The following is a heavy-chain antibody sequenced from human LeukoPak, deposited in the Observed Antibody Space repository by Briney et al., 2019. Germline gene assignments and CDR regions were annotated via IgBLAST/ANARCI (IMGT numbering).Heavy chain of an antibody. CDR2: IKQDGSDK. CDR1: GFTFSNNW. V-gene: IGHV3-7*01. D-gene: IGHD3-16*02. Sequence: GGSLRLSCAASGFTFSNNWMSWVRQAPGKGLEWVANIKQDGSDKYYVDSVEGRFTISRDNAKNSLYLQMNSLRAEDTAVYYCARDHHHRLWDDYYYYMDVWGKGTTVTISS. CDR3: ARDHHHRLWDDYYYYMDV. J-gene: IGHJ6*03.